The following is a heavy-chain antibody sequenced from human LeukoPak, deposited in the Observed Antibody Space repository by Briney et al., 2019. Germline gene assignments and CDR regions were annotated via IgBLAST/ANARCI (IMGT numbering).Heavy chain of an antibody. CDR2: IYYSGST. CDR3: ARVLDFWSGPDY. D-gene: IGHD3-3*01. J-gene: IGHJ4*02. V-gene: IGHV4-59*01. CDR1: GGSISSYY. Sequence: SETLSLTCTVSGGSISSYYWSWIRQPPGKGLEWIGYIYYSGSTNYNPSLKSRVTISVDTSKNQFSLKLSSVTAADTAVYYCARVLDFWSGPDYWGQGTLVTVSS.